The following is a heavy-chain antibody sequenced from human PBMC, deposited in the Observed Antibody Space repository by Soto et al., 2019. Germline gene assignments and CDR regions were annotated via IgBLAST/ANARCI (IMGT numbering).Heavy chain of an antibody. J-gene: IGHJ4*02. Sequence: SETLSLTCTVSGGSISSYYWSWIRQPPGKGLEWIGYIYYSGSTNYNPSLKSRVTISVDTSKNQFSLKLSSVTAADTAVYYCATSAMVYYFDYWGQGTLVTVSS. D-gene: IGHD5-18*01. V-gene: IGHV4-59*01. CDR1: GGSISSYY. CDR3: ATSAMVYYFDY. CDR2: IYYSGST.